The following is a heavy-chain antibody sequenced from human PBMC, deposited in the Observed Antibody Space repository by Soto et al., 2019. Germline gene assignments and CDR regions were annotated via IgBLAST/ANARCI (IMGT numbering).Heavy chain of an antibody. CDR3: ARVDYDFWSGNPFGWFDP. Sequence: SETLSLTCTVSGGSISSYYWSWIRQPPGKGLEWIGYIYYSGSTNYNPSLKSRVTISVDTSKNQFSLKLSSVTAADTAVYYCARVDYDFWSGNPFGWFDPWGQGTLVTVSS. CDR2: IYYSGST. D-gene: IGHD3-3*01. CDR1: GGSISSYY. J-gene: IGHJ5*02. V-gene: IGHV4-59*01.